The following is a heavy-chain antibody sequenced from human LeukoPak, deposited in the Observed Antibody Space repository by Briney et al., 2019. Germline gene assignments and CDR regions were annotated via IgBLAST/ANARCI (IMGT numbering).Heavy chain of an antibody. CDR2: IYYGRTA. V-gene: IGHV4-39*01. CDR3: VRHDGRGGNTMGALDS. Sequence: SETLSLTCTVSAGSISSSSHHWGWIRQSPGKGLEWIGAIYYGRTAYYNPSLNSRVTISVATSTNQFSLQLNSATAADTAVYYCVRHDGRGGNTMGALDSWGQGSLVTVSS. D-gene: IGHD3-3*01. J-gene: IGHJ4*02. CDR1: AGSISSSSHH.